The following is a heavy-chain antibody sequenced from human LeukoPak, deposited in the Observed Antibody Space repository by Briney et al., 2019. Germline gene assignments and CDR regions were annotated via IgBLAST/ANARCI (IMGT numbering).Heavy chain of an antibody. J-gene: IGHJ3*02. CDR1: GFTVSSNY. V-gene: IGHV3-66*01. CDR2: IYSGGST. D-gene: IGHD3-10*01. CDR3: ARDLITMVRGVINAFDI. Sequence: GGSLRLSCAASGFTVSSNYMSWVRQAPGKGLEWVAVIYSGGSTYYADSVKGRFTISRDNSKNTLYLQMNSLRAEDTAVYYCARDLITMVRGVINAFDIWGQGTMVTVSS.